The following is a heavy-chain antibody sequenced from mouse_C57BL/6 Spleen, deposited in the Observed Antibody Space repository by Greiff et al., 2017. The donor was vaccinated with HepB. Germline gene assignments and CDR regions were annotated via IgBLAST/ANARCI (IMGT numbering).Heavy chain of an antibody. J-gene: IGHJ2*01. CDR2: ISYDGSN. CDR3: ARAEWLLGY. CDR1: GYSITSGYY. Sequence: EVQLQQSGPGLVKPSQSLSLTCSVTGYSITSGYYWNWIRQFPGNKLEWMGYISYDGSNNYNPSLKNRISITRDTSKNQFFLKLNSVTTEDTATYYCARAEWLLGYWGQGTTLTVSS. V-gene: IGHV3-6*01. D-gene: IGHD2-2*01.